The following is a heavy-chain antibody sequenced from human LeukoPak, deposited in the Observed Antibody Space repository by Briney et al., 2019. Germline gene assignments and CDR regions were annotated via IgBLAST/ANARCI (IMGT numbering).Heavy chain of an antibody. V-gene: IGHV1-24*01. CDR1: GYTLTELS. J-gene: IGHJ5*02. CDR2: FDPEDGEA. CDR3: ATRSGEP. D-gene: IGHD6-25*01. Sequence: ASVKVSCKVSGYTLTELSMHWVRQAPGKGLEWMGGFDPEDGEAIYARKFQGRVTMTEDTSTDTAYMDLSSLRSEDTAVYCCATRSGEPWGQGTLVTVSS.